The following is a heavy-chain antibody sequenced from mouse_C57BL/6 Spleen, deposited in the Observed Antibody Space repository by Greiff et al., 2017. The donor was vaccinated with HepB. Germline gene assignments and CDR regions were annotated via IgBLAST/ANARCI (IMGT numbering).Heavy chain of an antibody. CDR3: ARWTGWDVWYFDV. CDR2: IDPSDSET. D-gene: IGHD4-1*01. CDR1: GYTFTSYW. Sequence: VKLQQPGAELVRPGSSVKLSCKASGYTFTSYWMHWVKQRPIQGLEWIGNIDPSDSETHYNQKFKDKATLTVDKSSSTAYMQLSSLTSEDSAVYYCARWTGWDVWYFDVWGTGTTVTVSS. V-gene: IGHV1-52*01. J-gene: IGHJ1*03.